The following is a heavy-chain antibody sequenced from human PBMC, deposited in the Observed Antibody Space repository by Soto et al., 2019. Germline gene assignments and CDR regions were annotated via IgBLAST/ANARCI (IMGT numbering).Heavy chain of an antibody. V-gene: IGHV3-30*03. Sequence: QVQLVESGGGVVQPGRSLRLSCAVSGFTVSTYGMHWVRQAPGKGLEWVAVISRDGGTKYYADSVKGRFTISRDKSRNKLFLEMNSLRGDDMAVYYCTGEVASGYWGQGTLVTVSS. CDR2: ISRDGGTK. CDR3: TGEVASGY. J-gene: IGHJ4*02. D-gene: IGHD2-8*02. CDR1: GFTVSTYG.